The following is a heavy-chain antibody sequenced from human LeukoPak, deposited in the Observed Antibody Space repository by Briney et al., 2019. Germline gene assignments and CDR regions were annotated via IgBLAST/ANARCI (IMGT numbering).Heavy chain of an antibody. CDR1: GFTFSSYG. CDR2: IWYDGSNK. J-gene: IGHJ4*02. Sequence: PGGSLRLSCAASGFTFSSYGMHWVRQAPGKGLEWVAVIWYDGSNKYYADSVKGRFTISRDNSKNTLYLQMNSLRAEDTAVYYCARDRQVRPFGELVYWGQGTLVTVSS. D-gene: IGHD3-10*01. V-gene: IGHV3-33*01. CDR3: ARDRQVRPFGELVY.